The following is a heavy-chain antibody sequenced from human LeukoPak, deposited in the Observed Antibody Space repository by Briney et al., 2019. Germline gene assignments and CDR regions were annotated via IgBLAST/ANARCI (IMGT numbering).Heavy chain of an antibody. D-gene: IGHD5-24*01. J-gene: IGHJ4*02. Sequence: GASVKLSCKASGYTFTGYYMHWVRQAPGQGLEWMGWINPNSGGTNYAQMFQGRVTMTRDTSISTAYMELSRLRSDDTAVYYCARLGLLEMATIFYFDYWGQGTLVTVSS. CDR2: INPNSGGT. V-gene: IGHV1-2*02. CDR3: ARLGLLEMATIFYFDY. CDR1: GYTFTGYY.